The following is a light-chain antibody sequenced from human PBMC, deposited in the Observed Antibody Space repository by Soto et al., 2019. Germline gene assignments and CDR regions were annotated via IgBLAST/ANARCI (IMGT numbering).Light chain of an antibody. J-gene: IGKJ4*01. CDR2: AVF. CDR3: QQLDSYPLT. V-gene: IGKV1-9*01. CDR1: QDISNF. Sequence: DIQLTQSPSFLSASVGDRVTITCRASQDISNFLAWFQQKPGRAPKLLIYAVFTLQSGVPSRFSGRGSGAEFTLTISSXQPEDFATYYCQQLDSYPLTFGGGTKVDTK.